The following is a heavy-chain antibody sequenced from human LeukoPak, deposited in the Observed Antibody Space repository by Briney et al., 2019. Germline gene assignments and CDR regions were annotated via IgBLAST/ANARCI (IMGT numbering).Heavy chain of an antibody. Sequence: PSETLSLTCTVSSGSISSNSYYWGWIRRPPGKGLEWIASFYFSGSTYYNPSLKSRVTIYVHTSKNQVSLNLNSVTAADTAVYYCARLSDYGFDYWGQGTLVSVSS. CDR1: SGSISSNSYY. J-gene: IGHJ4*02. CDR2: FYFSGST. D-gene: IGHD4-17*01. CDR3: ARLSDYGFDY. V-gene: IGHV4-39*01.